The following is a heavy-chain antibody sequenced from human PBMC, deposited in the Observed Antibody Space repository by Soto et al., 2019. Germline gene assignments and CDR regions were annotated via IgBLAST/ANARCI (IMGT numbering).Heavy chain of an antibody. D-gene: IGHD6-6*01. Sequence: PGGSLRLSCAASGFTFSDSAMTWVRQAPGKGLEWVSYISSSGSTIYYADSVKGRFTISRDNAKNSLYLQMNSLRAEDTAVYYCAREVSFSSSPTGFDYWGQGTVVTVSS. J-gene: IGHJ4*02. V-gene: IGHV3-48*03. CDR3: AREVSFSSSPTGFDY. CDR2: ISSSGSTI. CDR1: GFTFSDSA.